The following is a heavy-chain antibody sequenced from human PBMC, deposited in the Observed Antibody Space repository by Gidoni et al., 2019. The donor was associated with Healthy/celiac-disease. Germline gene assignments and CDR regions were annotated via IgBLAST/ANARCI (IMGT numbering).Heavy chain of an antibody. V-gene: IGHV3-43D*03. J-gene: IGHJ4*02. CDR3: AKDMDPSDYGDSGGGVDY. D-gene: IGHD4-17*01. Sequence: VQLVESGGVVLQPGGSLRLSCAASGFTFDDSAMHWVRQAPGKGLEWVSLISGDGGSTYYADSVKGRFTISRDNSKNSLYLQMNSLRAEDTALYYCAKDMDPSDYGDSGGGVDYWGQGTLVTVSS. CDR2: ISGDGGST. CDR1: GFTFDDSA.